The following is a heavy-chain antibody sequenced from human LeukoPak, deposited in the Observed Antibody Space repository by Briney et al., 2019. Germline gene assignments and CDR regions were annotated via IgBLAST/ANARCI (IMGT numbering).Heavy chain of an antibody. CDR3: ARVKEMATILFDY. CDR1: GGSFSGYY. J-gene: IGHJ4*02. D-gene: IGHD5-24*01. Sequence: KPSETLSLTYAVYGGSFSGYYWSWIRQPPGKGLEWIGEINHSGSTNYNPSLKSRVTISVDTSKNQFSLKLSSVTAADTAVYYCARVKEMATILFDYWGQGTLVIVSS. CDR2: INHSGST. V-gene: IGHV4-34*01.